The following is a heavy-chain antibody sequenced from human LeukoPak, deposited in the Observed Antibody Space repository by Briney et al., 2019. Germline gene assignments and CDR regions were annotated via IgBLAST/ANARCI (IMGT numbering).Heavy chain of an antibody. CDR3: AKTSRVNSAYDSPVHY. D-gene: IGHD5-12*01. CDR1: GVMFSSCG. Sequence: GGSLRLSCAASGVMFSSCGMSWVRQAPGKGLEWVSAVRGSGTDTYYADSVKGRFTISRDNSKNTLYLQMNSLRAEDTAIYYCAKTSRVNSAYDSPVHYWGLGTLVTVSS. J-gene: IGHJ4*02. V-gene: IGHV3-23*01. CDR2: VRGSGTDT.